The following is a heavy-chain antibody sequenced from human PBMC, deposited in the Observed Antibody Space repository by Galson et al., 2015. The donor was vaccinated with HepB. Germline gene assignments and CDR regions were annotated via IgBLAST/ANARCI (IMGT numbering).Heavy chain of an antibody. Sequence: SVKVSCKASGYTVTASLIHWVRQAPGQGLEWMGWINPNSGGTKYAQKFQGRLTMTRDTSISTTYMDLSSLRSDDTAVYYCAREGYTDGFDIWGQGTMVSVSS. D-gene: IGHD3-16*02. J-gene: IGHJ3*02. CDR2: INPNSGGT. CDR1: GYTVTASL. V-gene: IGHV1-2*02. CDR3: AREGYTDGFDI.